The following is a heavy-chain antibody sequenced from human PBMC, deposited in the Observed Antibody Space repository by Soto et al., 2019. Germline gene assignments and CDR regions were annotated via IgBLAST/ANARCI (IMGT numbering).Heavy chain of an antibody. J-gene: IGHJ4*02. CDR3: ARTGYGSGSYYPDS. V-gene: IGHV1-18*01. Sequence: QVQLVQSGAEVKKPGASVKVSCKASGYTFTSYGISWVRQAPGQGLEWMGWISAYNGNTNYAQKPQGRVTITTDTPTSTAYLELRSLRSDATPVYYCARTGYGSGSYYPDSWGQGPLVTVSS. D-gene: IGHD3-10*01. CDR1: GYTFTSYG. CDR2: ISAYNGNT.